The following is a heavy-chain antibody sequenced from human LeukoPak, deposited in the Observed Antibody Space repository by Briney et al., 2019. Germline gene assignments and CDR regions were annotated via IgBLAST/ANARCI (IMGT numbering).Heavy chain of an antibody. CDR2: INWNGGST. Sequence: PGGSLRLSCAASGFTFSNFAMSWVRQAPGKGLEWVSGINWNGGSTGYADSVKGRFTISRDNAKNSLYLQMNSLRAEDTALYYCARIEYYDFWSGYYPDYYYYYMDVWGKGTTVTVSS. CDR3: ARIEYYDFWSGYYPDYYYYYMDV. CDR1: GFTFSNFA. V-gene: IGHV3-20*04. D-gene: IGHD3-3*01. J-gene: IGHJ6*03.